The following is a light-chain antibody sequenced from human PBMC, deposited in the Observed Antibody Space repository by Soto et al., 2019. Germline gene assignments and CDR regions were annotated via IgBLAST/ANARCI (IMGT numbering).Light chain of an antibody. Sequence: EILMTQSPATLSVSPGERAALSCRASQNVNTYVAWYQQKPGQAPGLLIYDTSTRATGIPARFSGSGSGTELTLTISSLQSEDFAVYFCQQYNSWPTFGGGTKVEI. CDR3: QQYNSWPT. V-gene: IGKV3-15*01. J-gene: IGKJ4*01. CDR2: DTS. CDR1: QNVNTY.